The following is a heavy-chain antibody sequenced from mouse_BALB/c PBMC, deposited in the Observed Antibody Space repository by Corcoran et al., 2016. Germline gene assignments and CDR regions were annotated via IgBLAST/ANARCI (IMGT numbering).Heavy chain of an antibody. CDR3: ARAPLHYYAMDY. D-gene: IGHD6-1*01. Sequence: QIQLVQSGPELKKPGETVKISCKASGYTFTNYGMKWGKQAPGKGLKWMGWINTYTGEPTYADDFKGRFAFSLEISASTAYLQINNLKNEDTATYFCARAPLHYYAMDYWGQGTSVTVSS. CDR1: GYTFTNYG. CDR2: INTYTGEP. V-gene: IGHV9-3-1*01. J-gene: IGHJ4*01.